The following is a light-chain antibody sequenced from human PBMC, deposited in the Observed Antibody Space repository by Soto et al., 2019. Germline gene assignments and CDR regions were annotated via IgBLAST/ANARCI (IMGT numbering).Light chain of an antibody. Sequence: DIVMTQSPLSLPVTPGEPASISCRSSQSLLHSNGYTYLDWYLQKPGQSPLLLIYLASNRASGVPDRFSASGSGTDFTLKISRVEAEDVGVYYCMQALQPPWTFGQGTKLEIK. CDR1: QSLLHSNGYTY. CDR3: MQALQPPWT. J-gene: IGKJ2*02. V-gene: IGKV2-28*01. CDR2: LAS.